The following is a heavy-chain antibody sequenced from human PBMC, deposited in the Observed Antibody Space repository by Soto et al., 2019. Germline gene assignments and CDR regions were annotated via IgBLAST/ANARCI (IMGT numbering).Heavy chain of an antibody. V-gene: IGHV3-23*01. CDR2: ISGSGGST. CDR1: GFTFSSYA. CDR3: AKDQAAGRYSYGSSLDY. D-gene: IGHD5-18*01. J-gene: IGHJ4*02. Sequence: GGSLRLSCAASGFTFSSYAMSWVRQAPGKGLEWVSAISGSGGSTYYADSVKGRFTISRDNSKNTLYLQMNSLRAEDTAVYYCAKDQAAGRYSYGSSLDYWGQGTLVTVSS.